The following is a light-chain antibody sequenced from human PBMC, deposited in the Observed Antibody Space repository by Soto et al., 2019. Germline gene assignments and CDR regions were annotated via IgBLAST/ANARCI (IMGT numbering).Light chain of an antibody. Sequence: EIVMTQSPATLSVSPGQRVTLACRTSQSVTTNLAWYQQKFGQAPRLLIYGASTRATGIPLRFTGSGSGTEFTLIISSLQSEHFAIYYCQQYDVWPRTFGQGTKVEI. J-gene: IGKJ1*01. CDR2: GAS. CDR1: QSVTTN. CDR3: QQYDVWPRT. V-gene: IGKV3-15*01.